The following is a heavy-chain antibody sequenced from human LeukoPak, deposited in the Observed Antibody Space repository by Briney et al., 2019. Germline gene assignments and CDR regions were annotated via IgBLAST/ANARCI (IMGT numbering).Heavy chain of an antibody. CDR1: GYSISSGYY. V-gene: IGHV4-38-2*02. CDR2: IYHSGST. J-gene: IGHJ6*03. Sequence: SETLSLTCTVSGYSISSGYYWGWIRQPPGKGLEWIGSIYHSGSTNYNPSLKSRVTISGDTSKNQFSLKLSSVTAADTAVYYCSGYYYVGYYYYYYMDVWGKGTPVTISS. D-gene: IGHD3-22*01. CDR3: SGYYYVGYYYYYYMDV.